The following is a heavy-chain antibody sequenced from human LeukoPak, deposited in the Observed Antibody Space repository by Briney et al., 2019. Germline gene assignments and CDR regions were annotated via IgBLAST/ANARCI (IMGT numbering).Heavy chain of an antibody. CDR1: GFTFSSNA. CDR2: ISYDGRNK. D-gene: IGHD6-13*01. CDR3: ARDLIAAENATPDY. Sequence: PGRSLRLSCAASGFTFSSNAIHWVRQAPGKGLEWVAVISYDGRNKHYADSVKGRFTISRDNAKNSLYLQMNSLRAEDTAVYYCARDLIAAENATPDYWGQGTLVTVSS. V-gene: IGHV3-30*04. J-gene: IGHJ4*02.